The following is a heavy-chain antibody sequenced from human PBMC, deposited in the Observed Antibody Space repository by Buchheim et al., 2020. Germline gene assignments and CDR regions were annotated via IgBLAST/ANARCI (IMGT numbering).Heavy chain of an antibody. CDR1: GFTFSSYS. J-gene: IGHJ1*01. CDR2: ISSSSSTI. CDR3: ARDITFQH. D-gene: IGHD3-10*01. Sequence: EVQLVESGGGLVQPGGSLRLSCAASGFTFSSYSMNWVRQAPGKGLEWVSYISSSSSTIYSSDSLKGRFTISSANAKNSLSLPMNSLRAEDTAVYYCARDITFQHWGQGTL. V-gene: IGHV3-48*01.